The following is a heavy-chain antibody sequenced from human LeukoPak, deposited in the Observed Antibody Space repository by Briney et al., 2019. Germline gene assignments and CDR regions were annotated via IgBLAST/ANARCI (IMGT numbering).Heavy chain of an antibody. CDR2: ISYDGSNK. D-gene: IGHD6-19*01. J-gene: IGHJ4*02. CDR3: AKDLKASGWYRGGDY. V-gene: IGHV3-30-3*01. Sequence: GGSLRLSCAASGFTFSSYAMHWVRQAPGKGLEWVAVISYDGSNKYYADSVKGRFTISRDNSKNTLYLQMNSLRAEDTAVYYCAKDLKASGWYRGGDYWGQGTLVTVSS. CDR1: GFTFSSYA.